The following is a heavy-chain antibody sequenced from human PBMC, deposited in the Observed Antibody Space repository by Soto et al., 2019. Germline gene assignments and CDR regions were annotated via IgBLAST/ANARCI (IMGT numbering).Heavy chain of an antibody. V-gene: IGHV3-23*01. J-gene: IGHJ4*02. CDR2: ISGSGGST. CDR3: AKSRAGVDF. CDR1: GFTFSSYA. D-gene: IGHD2-8*01. Sequence: GGSLGVSCAASGFTFSSYAMSWVRQAPGKGLERVSAISGSGGSTYYADSVKGRFTISRDNSKNTLYLQMNSLRAEDTAVYYFAKSRAGVDFWGQASLATFST.